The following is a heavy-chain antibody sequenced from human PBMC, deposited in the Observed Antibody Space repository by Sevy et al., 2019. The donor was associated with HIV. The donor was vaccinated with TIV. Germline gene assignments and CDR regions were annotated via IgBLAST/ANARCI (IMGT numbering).Heavy chain of an antibody. V-gene: IGHV3-7*01. CDR1: GFIFSSRW. D-gene: IGHD7-27*01. Sequence: GGSLRLSCAASGFIFSSRWMSWVRQAPGKGLEWVASINPVGSQTHYLESVRGRFTLSRDNAKNSLFLQVNSLRGEDTALYYCASLLGSATTFQYWGQGTLVTVSS. J-gene: IGHJ4*02. CDR3: ASLLGSATTFQY. CDR2: INPVGSQT.